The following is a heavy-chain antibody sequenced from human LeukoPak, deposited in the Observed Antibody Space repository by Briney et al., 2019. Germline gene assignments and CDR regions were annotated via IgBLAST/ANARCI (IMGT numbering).Heavy chain of an antibody. CDR3: ARGSSWYGVDY. Sequence: PSETLSLTCAVYGGSFSGYYWSWIRQPPGKGLEWIGEINHSGSTNYNPSLKSRVTISVDTSKNQFSLKLSSVTAADTAAYYCARGSSWYGVDYWGQGTLVTVSS. D-gene: IGHD6-13*01. V-gene: IGHV4-34*01. J-gene: IGHJ4*02. CDR2: INHSGST. CDR1: GGSFSGYY.